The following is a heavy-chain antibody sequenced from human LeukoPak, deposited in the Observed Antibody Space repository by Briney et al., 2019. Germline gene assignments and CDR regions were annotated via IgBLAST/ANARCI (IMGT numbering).Heavy chain of an antibody. V-gene: IGHV3-23*01. J-gene: IGHJ6*02. CDR3: AKSLGGDYYYYGMDV. Sequence: GGSLRLSCAASGFTVSSNYMSWVRQAPGKGLEWVSGIRVSGGSTYYADPVKGRFTISRDNSKNTLYLQMNSLRAEDTAVYYCAKSLGGDYYYYGMDVWGQGTTVTVSS. CDR1: GFTVSSNY. D-gene: IGHD7-27*01. CDR2: IRVSGGST.